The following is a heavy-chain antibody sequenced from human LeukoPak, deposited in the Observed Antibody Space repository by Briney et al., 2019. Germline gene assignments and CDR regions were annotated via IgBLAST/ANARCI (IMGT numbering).Heavy chain of an antibody. CDR1: EYTFTSYA. D-gene: IGHD3-22*01. V-gene: IGHV1-3*01. Sequence: ASVKVSCKASEYTFTSYAMHWVRQAPGQGLEWMGWISAGNGNTKYSQKFQGRVTITRDTSASTVYMELSSLRSEDTAVYYCARGRNYDSSGILNWFDPWGQGTLVTVSS. J-gene: IGHJ5*02. CDR2: ISAGNGNT. CDR3: ARGRNYDSSGILNWFDP.